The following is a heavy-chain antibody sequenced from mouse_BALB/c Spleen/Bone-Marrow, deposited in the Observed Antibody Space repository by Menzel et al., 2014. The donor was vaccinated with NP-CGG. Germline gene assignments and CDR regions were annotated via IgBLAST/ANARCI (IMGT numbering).Heavy chain of an antibody. V-gene: IGHV1-9*01. D-gene: IGHD1-1*01. Sequence: QVQLQQSGAERMKPGASVKISCKASGYTFSSYWIEWIMQRPGHGLEWIGEILPGSNSANYNEKFKGKATFAADTSSNTAYMQLSSLTSEDSAVYYCARGYHGSSPYFDYWGQGTTLTVSS. CDR3: ARGYHGSSPYFDY. CDR2: ILPGSNSA. CDR1: GYTFSSYW. J-gene: IGHJ2*01.